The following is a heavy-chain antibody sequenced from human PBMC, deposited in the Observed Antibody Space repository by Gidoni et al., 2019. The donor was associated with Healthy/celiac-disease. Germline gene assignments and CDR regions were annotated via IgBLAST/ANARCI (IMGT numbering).Heavy chain of an antibody. V-gene: IGHV4-34*01. CDR1: GGSFSGYY. CDR2: INHSGST. D-gene: IGHD6-13*01. Sequence: QVQLQQWGAGLLKPSETLSLTCAVYGGSFSGYYWSWIRQPPGKGLEWIGEINHSGSTNYNPSLKSRVTISVDTSKNQFSLKLSSVTAADTAVYYCARGRGSSSWYPKYYYYYMDVWGKGTTVTVSS. CDR3: ARGRGSSSWYPKYYYYYMDV. J-gene: IGHJ6*03.